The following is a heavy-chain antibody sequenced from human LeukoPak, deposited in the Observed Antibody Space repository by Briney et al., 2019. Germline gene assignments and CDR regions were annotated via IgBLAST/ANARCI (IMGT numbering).Heavy chain of an antibody. CDR1: GGFVSSNSDY. Sequence: PSETLSLTCTVSGGFVSSNSDYWSWIRQPPGKGLEWNGYIYHSGPTNYNPSLKSRVSISIDTSKNEFSLKLNSVTAADTAVYYCARVLFYPYYSFDYWGQGALVTVSS. CDR3: ARVLFYPYYSFDY. CDR2: IYHSGPT. V-gene: IGHV4-61*01. D-gene: IGHD1-26*01. J-gene: IGHJ4*02.